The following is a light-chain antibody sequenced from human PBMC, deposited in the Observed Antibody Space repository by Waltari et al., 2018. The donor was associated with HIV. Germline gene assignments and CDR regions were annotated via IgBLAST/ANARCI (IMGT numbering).Light chain of an antibody. Sequence: HSALTQPASVSGSPGQSITISCTGTSSDVGSYNLVSWYQHHPGKAPKLMIYEVNKRPSGVSNRFSGSKSGNTASLTISGLQAEDETDYYCCSYAGSSTLVFGGGTKLTVL. CDR3: CSYAGSSTLV. CDR1: SSDVGSYNL. CDR2: EVN. J-gene: IGLJ3*02. V-gene: IGLV2-23*02.